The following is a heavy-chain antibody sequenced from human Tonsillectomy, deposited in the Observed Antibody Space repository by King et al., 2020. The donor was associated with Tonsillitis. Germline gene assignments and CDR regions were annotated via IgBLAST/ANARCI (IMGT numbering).Heavy chain of an antibody. D-gene: IGHD6-13*01. CDR2: IYYSGST. Sequence: QLQESGPGLVKPSETLSLTCTVSGGSISSYYWSWLRPPPGKGLEWIGYIYYSGSTNYNPSLKSRVTISVDTSKNQFSLKLSSVTAADTAVYYCARSASSSWNYYFDYWGQGTLVTVSS. CDR3: ARSASSSWNYYFDY. J-gene: IGHJ4*02. CDR1: GGSISSYY. V-gene: IGHV4-59*01.